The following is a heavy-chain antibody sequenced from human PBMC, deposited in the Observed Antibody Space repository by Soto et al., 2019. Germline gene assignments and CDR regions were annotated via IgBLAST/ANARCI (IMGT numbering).Heavy chain of an antibody. J-gene: IGHJ4*02. CDR1: GGSFSGYY. Sequence: PSETLSLTCAVYGGSFSGYYWSWIRQPPGKGLEWIGEINHSGSTNYNPSLKSRVTISVDTSKNQFSLKLSSVTAADTAVYYCASGTRMATISYWGRGTLVTVSS. V-gene: IGHV4-34*01. CDR3: ASGTRMATISY. D-gene: IGHD5-12*01. CDR2: INHSGST.